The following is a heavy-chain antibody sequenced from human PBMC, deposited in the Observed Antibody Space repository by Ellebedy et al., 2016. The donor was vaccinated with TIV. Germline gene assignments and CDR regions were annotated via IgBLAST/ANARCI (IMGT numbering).Heavy chain of an antibody. J-gene: IGHJ4*02. CDR3: LRDPGVRGYYFDY. CDR2: IWYDGSKQ. V-gene: IGHV3-33*01. Sequence: PGGSLRLSCAGSGYTFSTYGTHWVRQAPGKGLEWVAVIWYDGSKQYYADDVKGRFTISRDTNTLHLQMNSLRVEDTAVYYCLRDPGVRGYYFDYWGQGTLVTVSS. CDR1: GYTFSTYG. D-gene: IGHD2-8*01.